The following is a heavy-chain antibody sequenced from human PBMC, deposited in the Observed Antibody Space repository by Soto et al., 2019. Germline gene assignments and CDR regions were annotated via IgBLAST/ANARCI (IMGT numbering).Heavy chain of an antibody. Sequence: PSETLSPTCTVSGPSISSYSVSWIRHPPGQALEWIGYIYYSGSTNYNRSLKSGDTISVDACKNQLPLELGSVTAADTAVYYCARSGGSGWCGGSHTHMDVWGQGTTVTVYS. J-gene: IGHJ6*02. D-gene: IGHD6-19*01. V-gene: IGHV4-59*01. CDR2: IYYSGST. CDR3: ARSGGSGWCGGSHTHMDV. CDR1: GPSISSYS.